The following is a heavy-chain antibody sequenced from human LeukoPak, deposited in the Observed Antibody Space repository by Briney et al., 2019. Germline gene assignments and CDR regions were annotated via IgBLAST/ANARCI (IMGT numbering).Heavy chain of an antibody. J-gene: IGHJ6*02. Sequence: PSETLSLTCTVSGGSISSYYWSWIRQPPGKGLEWIGDIYYSGSTNYNPSLKSQGTIAVDTPKKQFSLKLSSVTAADTAVYYCARDPGGDYDSSGYYYYYYGMDVWGQGTTVTVSS. D-gene: IGHD3-22*01. CDR3: ARDPGGDYDSSGYYYYYYGMDV. V-gene: IGHV4-59*01. CDR1: GGSISSYY. CDR2: IYYSGST.